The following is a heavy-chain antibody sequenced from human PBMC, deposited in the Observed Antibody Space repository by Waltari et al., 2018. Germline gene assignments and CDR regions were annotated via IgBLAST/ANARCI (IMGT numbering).Heavy chain of an antibody. CDR3: ARQLQSYYGATRWAFDI. Sequence: EVQLVQSGAEVKKPGESLKISCKGSGYSFTSYWIGWVRQMPGKGLEWMGIIYPGDSETRYSPSFQGQVTISADKSISTAYLQWSSLKTSDTAMYYCARQLQSYYGATRWAFDIWGQGTMVTVSS. V-gene: IGHV5-51*01. D-gene: IGHD4-17*01. J-gene: IGHJ3*02. CDR2: IYPGDSET. CDR1: GYSFTSYW.